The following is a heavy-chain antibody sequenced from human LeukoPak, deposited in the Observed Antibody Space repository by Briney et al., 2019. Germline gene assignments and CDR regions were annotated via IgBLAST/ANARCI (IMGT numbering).Heavy chain of an antibody. D-gene: IGHD1-14*01. J-gene: IGHJ3*01. CDR2: IGAWVPGT. CDR3: AKGKINHDGAFDF. V-gene: IGHV3-23*01. Sequence: GGPLRLSCAASGFSFSSYAMSWVRQAPGRGLEWVSSIGAWVPGTSYADSVKGRFTISRDNSKKTVYLQMNSLRVEDTAVYYCAKGKINHDGAFDFWGQGTMVTVSS. CDR1: GFSFSSYA.